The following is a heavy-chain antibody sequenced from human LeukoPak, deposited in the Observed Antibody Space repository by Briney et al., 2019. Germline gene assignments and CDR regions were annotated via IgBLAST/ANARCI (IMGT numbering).Heavy chain of an antibody. CDR1: GFTFSTYA. Sequence: GGSLRLSCAASGFTFSTYAMSWVRQTPGKGLEWVSVISGGGDITYYADSVKGRFTISRDNSENTVYLQMNSLRAEDTAVYYCARGVGSGSRLRAGDYWGQGTLVTVSS. V-gene: IGHV3-23*01. CDR2: ISGGGDIT. D-gene: IGHD1-26*01. CDR3: ARGVGSGSRLRAGDY. J-gene: IGHJ4*02.